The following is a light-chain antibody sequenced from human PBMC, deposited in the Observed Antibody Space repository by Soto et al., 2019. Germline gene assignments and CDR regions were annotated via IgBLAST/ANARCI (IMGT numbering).Light chain of an antibody. CDR2: EDT. CDR1: SSDVGGYDY. Sequence: QSALTQPPSASGSPGQSVTISCTGTSSDVGGYDYVSWYQQHPGKAPKLMIYEDTIRPSGVSDRFSGSKSGNTASLTVSGLQAEDEADYYCSSYTGGNPSYVFGTGTKLTVL. J-gene: IGLJ1*01. CDR3: SSYTGGNPSYV. V-gene: IGLV2-8*01.